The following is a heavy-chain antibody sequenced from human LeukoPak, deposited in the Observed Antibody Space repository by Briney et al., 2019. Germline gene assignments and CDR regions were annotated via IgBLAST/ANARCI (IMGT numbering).Heavy chain of an antibody. Sequence: GASVKVSCKASGGTFSSYAISWVRQAPGQGLEWMGRIIPILGIANYAQKFQGRVTITADKSTSTAYMELSSLRSEDTAVYYCASSGGIVGATFSDYWGQGTLVTVSS. CDR1: GGTFSSYA. D-gene: IGHD1-26*01. CDR3: ASSGGIVGATFSDY. V-gene: IGHV1-69*04. J-gene: IGHJ4*02. CDR2: IIPILGIA.